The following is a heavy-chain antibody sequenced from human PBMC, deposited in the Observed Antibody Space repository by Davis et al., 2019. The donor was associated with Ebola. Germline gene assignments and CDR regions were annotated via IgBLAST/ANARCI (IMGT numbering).Heavy chain of an antibody. CDR3: AKDYYDSSGRYFDY. Sequence: GESLKISCAASGFTFSDYYMSWIRQAPGKGLEWVSYISSSGSTIYYADSVKGRFTISRDNSKNTLYLQMNSLRAEDTAVYYCAKDYYDSSGRYFDYWGQGTLVTVSS. CDR1: GFTFSDYY. J-gene: IGHJ4*02. CDR2: ISSSGSTI. D-gene: IGHD3-22*01. V-gene: IGHV3-11*04.